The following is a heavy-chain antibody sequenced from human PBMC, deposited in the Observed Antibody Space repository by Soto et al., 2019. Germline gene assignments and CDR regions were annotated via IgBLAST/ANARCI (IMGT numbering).Heavy chain of an antibody. CDR2: IYSGGST. Sequence: EVQLVESGGGLIQPGGSLRLSCAASGFTVSSNYMSWVRQAPGKGLEWVSVIYSGGSTYYADSVKGRFTISRDNSKNTLYLQMNSLRAEDTAVYYCARALVGSGYLDAFDIWGQGTMVTVSS. V-gene: IGHV3-53*01. J-gene: IGHJ3*02. CDR1: GFTVSSNY. CDR3: ARALVGSGYLDAFDI. D-gene: IGHD3-3*01.